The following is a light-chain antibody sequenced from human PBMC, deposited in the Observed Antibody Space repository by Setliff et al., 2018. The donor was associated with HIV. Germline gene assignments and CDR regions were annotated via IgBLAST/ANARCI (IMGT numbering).Light chain of an antibody. CDR1: SSNVGKYGF. CDR2: EVN. J-gene: IGLJ1*01. CDR3: CSYTSSTTYV. V-gene: IGLV2-23*02. Sequence: QSVLTQPASVSGSPGQSITISCTGNSSNVGKYGFVSWYRQDPGKAPELIIYEVNRRPAGVSDRLSGSKSGNTASLTISGLRAEDEATYYCCSYTSSTTYVFGTGTKVTVL.